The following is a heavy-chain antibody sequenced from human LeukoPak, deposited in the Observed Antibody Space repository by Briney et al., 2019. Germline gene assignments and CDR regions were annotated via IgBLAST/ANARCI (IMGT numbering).Heavy chain of an antibody. CDR1: GGSISSSSYY. D-gene: IGHD2-21*01. V-gene: IGHV4-39*01. J-gene: IGHJ6*03. Sequence: PSETLSLTCTVSGGSISSSSYYWGWIRQPPGKGLEWIGSIYYSGSTYYNPSLKSRVTISVDTSKNQFSLKLSSVTAADTAVYYCASYSYYYYYYMDVWGIGTTVTVSS. CDR2: IYYSGST. CDR3: ASYSYYYYYYMDV.